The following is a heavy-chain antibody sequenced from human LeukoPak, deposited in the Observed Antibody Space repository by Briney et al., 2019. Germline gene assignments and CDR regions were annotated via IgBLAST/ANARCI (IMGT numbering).Heavy chain of an antibody. CDR2: IRWNSESI. CDR3: AKAVTAHSSSNFDY. Sequence: GGSLRLSCAVSGFTFDDYALIWVRQAPGKGLEWVSGIRWNSESIAYADSVKGRFTVSRDNAKNSLYLQMNSLRAEDTGLYYCAKAVTAHSSSNFDYWGQGTLVTVSS. J-gene: IGHJ4*02. D-gene: IGHD6-6*01. CDR1: GFTFDDYA. V-gene: IGHV3-9*01.